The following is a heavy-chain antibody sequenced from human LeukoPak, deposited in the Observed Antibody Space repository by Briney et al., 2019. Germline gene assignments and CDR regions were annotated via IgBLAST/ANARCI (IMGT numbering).Heavy chain of an antibody. D-gene: IGHD3-22*01. CDR3: ARSYYDSTGYYLAEYFQH. Sequence: GGSLRLSCAASGFTFSIYAMDWVRQAPGKGLEWAALISYDGNNKYYADSVKGRFSISRDNSKNTLYLQMNSLRPEDTAIYYCARSYYDSTGYYLAEYFQHWGQGTLVTVSS. V-gene: IGHV3-30-3*01. CDR1: GFTFSIYA. J-gene: IGHJ1*01. CDR2: ISYDGNNK.